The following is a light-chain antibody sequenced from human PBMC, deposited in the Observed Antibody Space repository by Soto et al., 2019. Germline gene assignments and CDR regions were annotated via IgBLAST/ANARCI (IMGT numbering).Light chain of an antibody. CDR1: QSVSSSQ. Sequence: EIVLTQSPGTVSLSPGERAPLSCRARQSVSSSQLAWYQHKPGQAPRLLIYDASRRATGIPDRFSGSGSGTDFTLTISRLEPEDFGVYFCQQYGSSPSWTFGQGTKVDIK. J-gene: IGKJ1*01. CDR3: QQYGSSPSWT. V-gene: IGKV3-20*01. CDR2: DAS.